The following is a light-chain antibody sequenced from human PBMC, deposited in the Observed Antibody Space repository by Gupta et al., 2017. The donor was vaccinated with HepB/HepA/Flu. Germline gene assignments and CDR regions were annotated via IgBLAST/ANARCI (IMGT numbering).Light chain of an antibody. CDR1: STDIGAYKL. Sequence: SAPTQPPSAAGSAEQSVTISCTATSTDIGAYKLVSCYQQHPGKAPKLIIYDVFQRPSGVPDRFSGSKSGNTASLTVSGLQAEDEADYYCFSYAGNDNWVFGGGTKVTVL. V-gene: IGLV2-8*01. CDR3: FSYAGNDNWV. CDR2: DVF. J-gene: IGLJ1*01.